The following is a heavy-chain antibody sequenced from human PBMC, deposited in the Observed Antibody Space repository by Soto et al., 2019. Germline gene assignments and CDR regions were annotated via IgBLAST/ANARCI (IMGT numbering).Heavy chain of an antibody. J-gene: IGHJ4*02. CDR1: GGSISSYY. D-gene: IGHD4-17*01. CDR2: IYYSGST. V-gene: IGHV4-59*01. Sequence: SETLSLTCTVSGGSISSYYWSRIRQPPGKGLEWIGYIYYSGSTNYNPSLKSRVTISVDTSKNQFSLKLSSVTAADTAVYYCARLTTVTIDYWGQGTLVTVSS. CDR3: ARLTTVTIDY.